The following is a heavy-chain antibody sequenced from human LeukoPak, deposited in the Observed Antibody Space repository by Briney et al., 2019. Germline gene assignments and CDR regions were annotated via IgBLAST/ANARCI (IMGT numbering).Heavy chain of an antibody. CDR1: GGSISGYY. D-gene: IGHD6-25*01. V-gene: IGHV4-59*08. CDR2: IYYSGST. CDR3: ARRLHTSGWLDL. Sequence: PSETLSLTCTVSGGSISGYYWSWIRQPPGEGLEWIGYIYYSGSTNYNPSLKSRVSISVDTSKNQLSLQLSSVTASDTAVYYCARRLHTSGWLDLWGQGTLVTVSS. J-gene: IGHJ5*02.